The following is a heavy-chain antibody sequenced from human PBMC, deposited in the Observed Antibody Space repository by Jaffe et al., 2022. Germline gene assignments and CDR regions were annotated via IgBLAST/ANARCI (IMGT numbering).Heavy chain of an antibody. V-gene: IGHV3-11*01. D-gene: IGHD6-19*01. CDR1: GFTFSDYY. Sequence: QVHLVESGGGLVKPGGSLRLSCAASGFTFSDYYMNWIRQAPGKGLEWVSYISSSGLTIYYADSVKGRFTISRDNARNSLYLQINSLRAEDTALYYCARVRTVAGSYYMDVWGNGTTVTVSS. CDR2: ISSSGLTI. J-gene: IGHJ6*03. CDR3: ARVRTVAGSYYMDV.